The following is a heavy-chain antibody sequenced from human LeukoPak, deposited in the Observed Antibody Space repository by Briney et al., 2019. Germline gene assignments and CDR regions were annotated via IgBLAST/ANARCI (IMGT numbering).Heavy chain of an antibody. D-gene: IGHD3-10*01. Sequence: GGSLRLSCAASGFTFSSYWMSWVRQAPGKGLEWVANIKQDGSEKYYVDSVKGRFTISRDNAKNSLYLQMKSLRAEDTAVYYCARLYYYGSGPFDYWGQGTLVTVSS. V-gene: IGHV3-7*01. CDR3: ARLYYYGSGPFDY. CDR1: GFTFSSYW. CDR2: IKQDGSEK. J-gene: IGHJ4*02.